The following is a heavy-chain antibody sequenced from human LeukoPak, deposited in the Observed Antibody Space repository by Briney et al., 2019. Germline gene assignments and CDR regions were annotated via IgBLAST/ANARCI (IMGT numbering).Heavy chain of an antibody. V-gene: IGHV3-11*05. CDR1: GFSVSDYS. CDR2: VMSGRGST. Sequence: GGSLTLSCAASGFSVSDYSISWIRQSPGKGPEWISHVMSGRGSTNYADSVKGRFTISRDNAKNSVALQLDGLRADDTAVYFCTRERRGSYYAFESWGQGTLVTVSS. CDR3: TRERRGSYYAFES. J-gene: IGHJ4*02. D-gene: IGHD3-10*01.